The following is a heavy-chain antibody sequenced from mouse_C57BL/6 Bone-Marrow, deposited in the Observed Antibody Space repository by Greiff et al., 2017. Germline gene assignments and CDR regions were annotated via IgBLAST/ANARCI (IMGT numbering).Heavy chain of an antibody. V-gene: IGHV1-52*01. J-gene: IGHJ2*01. D-gene: IGHD2-5*01. CDR2: IDPSDSET. CDR3: ARILYYSKPYFDY. CDR1: GYTFTSYW. Sequence: QVQLQQPGAELVRPGSSVKLSCKASGYTFTSYWMHWVKQRPIQGLEWIGNIDPSDSETHYNQKFKDKATLTVDKSSSTAYMQLSSLTSEDSAVYYCARILYYSKPYFDYWGQGTTLTVSS.